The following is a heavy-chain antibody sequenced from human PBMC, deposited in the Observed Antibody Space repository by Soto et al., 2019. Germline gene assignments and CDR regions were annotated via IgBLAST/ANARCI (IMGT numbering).Heavy chain of an antibody. V-gene: IGHV1-2*02. CDR1: GYVFSNYC. CDR2: INPQSGGS. D-gene: IGHD3-16*01. J-gene: IGHJ4*02. CDR3: ARHAAYDSVWGNYEENDY. Sequence: ASVKVSCKASGYVFSNYCMHWVLQAPGEGLEWMGYINPQSGGSKYEDNFQDRVTMTRDTPKTTVYMELRGLTSDDTAVYYCARHAAYDSVWGNYEENDYWGQGTLVTVSS.